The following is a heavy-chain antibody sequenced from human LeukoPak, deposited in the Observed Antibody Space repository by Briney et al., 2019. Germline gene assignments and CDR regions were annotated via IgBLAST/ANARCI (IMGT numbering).Heavy chain of an antibody. J-gene: IGHJ4*02. V-gene: IGHV3-43*02. CDR2: ISGDGGST. D-gene: IGHD3-22*01. CDR3: ATDYYSSGYYFDY. CDR1: GFTFDDYA. Sequence: GGSLRLSCAASGFTFDDYAMHWVRQAPGKGLEWVSLISGDGGSTYYADSVKGRFTISRDNSKNSLYLQMNSLRTEDTASYYCATDYYSSGYYFDYWGQGTLVTVSS.